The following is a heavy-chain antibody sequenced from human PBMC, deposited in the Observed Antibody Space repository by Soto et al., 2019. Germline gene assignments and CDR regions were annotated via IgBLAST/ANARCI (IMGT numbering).Heavy chain of an antibody. Sequence: GASVKVSCKASGYTFTSYDINWVRQATGQGLEWMGWMNPNSGDTGYAQKFQGRVTMTRNTSLRTAYMELSSLRSEDTAVYYCAGGGYCDSSNWLDCYSKGMDVWGQGTTVTVSS. CDR2: MNPNSGDT. V-gene: IGHV1-8*01. D-gene: IGHD3-22*01. CDR3: AGGGYCDSSNWLDCYSKGMDV. J-gene: IGHJ6*02. CDR1: GYTFTSYD.